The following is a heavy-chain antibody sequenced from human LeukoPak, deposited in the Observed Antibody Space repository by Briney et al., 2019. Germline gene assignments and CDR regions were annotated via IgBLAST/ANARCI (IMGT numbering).Heavy chain of an antibody. CDR2: IYSGGST. CDR1: GFTFSSYG. D-gene: IGHD2-21*02. Sequence: GGSLRLSCAASGFTFSSYGMHWVRQAPGKGLEWVSVIYSGGSTYYADSVKGRFTISRDNSKNTLYLQMNSLRAEDTAVYYCARVMVVTAIDYWGQGTLVTVSS. V-gene: IGHV3-66*01. J-gene: IGHJ4*02. CDR3: ARVMVVTAIDY.